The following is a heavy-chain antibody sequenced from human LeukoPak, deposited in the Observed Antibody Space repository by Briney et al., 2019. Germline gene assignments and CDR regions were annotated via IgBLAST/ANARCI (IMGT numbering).Heavy chain of an antibody. V-gene: IGHV3-11*04. CDR2: ISSSGNTT. CDR3: ARDGGSRWYFDY. D-gene: IGHD6-13*01. J-gene: IGHJ4*02. CDR1: GFTFSDYY. Sequence: PGGSLRLSCAASGFTFSDYYMSWIRQAPGKGLECVSYISSSGNTTYHADSVKGRFTISRDNAKNSLYLQMSSLRTEDTAVYYCARDGGSRWYFDYWGQGTLVTVSS.